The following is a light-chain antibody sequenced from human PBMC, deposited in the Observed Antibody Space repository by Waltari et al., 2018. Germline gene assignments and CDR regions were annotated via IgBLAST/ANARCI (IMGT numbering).Light chain of an antibody. V-gene: IGLV1-47*01. CDR3: AAWDDSLSGVV. CDR2: KNN. J-gene: IGLJ2*01. CDR1: SSHTGSNY. Sequence: QSVLTQPPSASGTPGQRVPIPCSVSSSHTGSNYVYWYQQLPGTAPKLLIYKNNQRPSGVPDRFSGSKSGTSASLAISGLRSEDEADYSCAAWDDSLSGVVFGGGTKLTVL.